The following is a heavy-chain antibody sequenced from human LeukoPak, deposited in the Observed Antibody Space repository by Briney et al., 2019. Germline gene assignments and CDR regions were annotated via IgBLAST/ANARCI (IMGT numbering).Heavy chain of an antibody. CDR2: IYYSGST. J-gene: IGHJ6*03. D-gene: IGHD3-3*01. V-gene: IGHV4-4*02. CDR3: ASYDFWSGPPVPYYMDV. Sequence: SGTLSLTCAVSGGSISSSNWWSWIRQPPGKGLEWIGYIYYSGSTNYNPSLKSRVTISVDTSKNQFSLKLSSVTAADTAAYYCASYDFWSGPPVPYYMDVWGKGTTVTVSS. CDR1: GGSISSSNW.